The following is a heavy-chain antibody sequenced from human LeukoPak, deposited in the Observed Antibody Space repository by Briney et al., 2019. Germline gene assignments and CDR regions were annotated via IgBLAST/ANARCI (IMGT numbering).Heavy chain of an antibody. Sequence: GASVKVSCKASGYTFTSYGISWVRQAPGQGLEWIGWISAYNGNTNYAQKLQGRVTMTTDTSTSTAYMELRSLRSDDTAMYYCARDQYYDSKGWFDPWGQGTLVTVSS. V-gene: IGHV1-18*01. CDR1: GYTFTSYG. CDR2: ISAYNGNT. CDR3: ARDQYYDSKGWFDP. J-gene: IGHJ5*02. D-gene: IGHD3-22*01.